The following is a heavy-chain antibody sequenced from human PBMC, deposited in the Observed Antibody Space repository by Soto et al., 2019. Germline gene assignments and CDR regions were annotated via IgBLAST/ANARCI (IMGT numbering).Heavy chain of an antibody. CDR3: AREPGSSSSHGMGV. J-gene: IGHJ6*02. CDR1: GFTFSSYG. Sequence: GGSLRLSCAASGFTFSSYGMHWVRQAPGKGLEWVAVIWYDGSNKYYADSVKGRFTISRDNSKNTLYLQMNSLRAEDTAVYYWAREPGSSSSHGMGVWGQGTTVTVS. V-gene: IGHV3-33*01. D-gene: IGHD6-6*01. CDR2: IWYDGSNK.